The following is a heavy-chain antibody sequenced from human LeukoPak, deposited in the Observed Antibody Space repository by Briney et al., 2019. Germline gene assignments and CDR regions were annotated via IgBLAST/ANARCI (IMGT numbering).Heavy chain of an antibody. CDR3: ARDGIKAARYYYYYMDV. Sequence: SETLSLTCTVSGYSISSGCFWGWIRQPPGKGLEWIGSFYHSGITYYNPSLKSRVTISVEMSKNQFSLKLSSVTAADTAVYYCARDGIKAARYYYYYMDVWGKGTTVTISS. CDR2: FYHSGIT. CDR1: GYSISSGCF. J-gene: IGHJ6*03. D-gene: IGHD2-15*01. V-gene: IGHV4-38-2*02.